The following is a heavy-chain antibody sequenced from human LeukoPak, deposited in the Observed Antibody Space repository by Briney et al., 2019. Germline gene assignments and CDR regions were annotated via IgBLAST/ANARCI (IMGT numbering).Heavy chain of an antibody. CDR2: VNPNNGAT. CDR3: ARDYGEAATITAFRTYYYSDH. V-gene: IGHV1-2*02. Sequence: SVTVSFKASGYRFTDYYMHWVRQAPGEGLEWMGWVNPNNGATNYAQKFQGRVTMTRCTSINTVYMDLTGLRSDDSAIYYCARDYGEAATITAFRTYYYSDHWGQGTLVTVSS. J-gene: IGHJ4*02. CDR1: GYRFTDYY. D-gene: IGHD5-24*01.